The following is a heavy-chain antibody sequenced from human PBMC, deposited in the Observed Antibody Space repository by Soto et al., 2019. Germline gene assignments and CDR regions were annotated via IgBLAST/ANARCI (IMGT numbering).Heavy chain of an antibody. D-gene: IGHD2-15*01. V-gene: IGHV4-39*07. CDR1: GGSISSSSYY. CDR3: ARGAPIVVVVAATPDSHYGMDV. CDR2: IYYSGST. Sequence: SETLSLTCTVSGGSISSSSYYWGWIRQPPGKGLEWIGSIYYSGSTYYNPSLKSRVTISVDTSKNQFSLKLSSVTAADTAVYYCARGAPIVVVVAATPDSHYGMDVWGQGTTVTVSS. J-gene: IGHJ6*02.